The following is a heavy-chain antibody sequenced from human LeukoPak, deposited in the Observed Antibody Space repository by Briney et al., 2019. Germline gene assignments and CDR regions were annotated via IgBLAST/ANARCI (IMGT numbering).Heavy chain of an antibody. V-gene: IGHV4-31*03. D-gene: IGHD6-19*01. CDR1: GXSISSGGYY. J-gene: IGHJ4*02. CDR2: IYYSGST. Sequence: SETLSLTCTVSGXSISSGGYYWSWIRQHPGKGLEWIGYIYYSGSTYYNPSLKSRVTISVDTSKNQFSLKLSSVTAADTAVYYCARDPRSGSGFDYWGQGTLVTVSS. CDR3: ARDPRSGSGFDY.